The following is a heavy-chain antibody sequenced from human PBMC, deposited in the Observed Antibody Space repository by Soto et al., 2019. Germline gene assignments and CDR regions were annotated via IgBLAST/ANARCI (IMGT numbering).Heavy chain of an antibody. CDR1: GYRFTNYG. D-gene: IGHD2-21*02. Sequence: QVQLVQSGGEVKKPGASVKVSCRTSGYRFTNYGISWVRQAPGQGLEWLGWISTYNRDTNSSPGLQGSLTMTTDTSTSTAYMELRSLTSDDSAVYYCARDERYSCSGGDCLYFDYWGQGTLVTVSS. CDR3: ARDERYSCSGGDCLYFDY. CDR2: ISTYNRDT. J-gene: IGHJ4*02. V-gene: IGHV1-18*04.